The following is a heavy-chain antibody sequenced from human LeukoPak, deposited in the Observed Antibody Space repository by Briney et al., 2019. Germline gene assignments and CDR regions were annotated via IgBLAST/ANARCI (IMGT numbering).Heavy chain of an antibody. CDR1: GFTVSSNY. CDR2: IYSGGNT. V-gene: IGHV3-53*01. J-gene: IGHJ4*02. D-gene: IGHD3-22*01. Sequence: GGSLRLSCAASGFTVSSNYMSWVRQAPGKGLEWVSVIYSGGNTYYADPVKGRFTISRDNSKNTLYLQMNSLRAEDTAVYYCARAVSSGYDPFDYWGQGTLVTVSS. CDR3: ARAVSSGYDPFDY.